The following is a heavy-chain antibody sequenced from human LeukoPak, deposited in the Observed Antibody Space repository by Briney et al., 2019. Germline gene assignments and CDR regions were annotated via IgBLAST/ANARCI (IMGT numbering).Heavy chain of an antibody. J-gene: IGHJ3*01. CDR3: AKRRAGSGFYV. V-gene: IGHV4-59*05. D-gene: IGHD6-13*01. Sequence: GSLRLSCAASGFTFSSHWMSWVRQAPGQGLEWLGSIYYSGTTYSNPSLQSRVTISVDTSKNQFSLKLRSLTAAATAVYYCAKRRAGSGFYVGGQGTMVTVSS. CDR1: GFTFSSHW. CDR2: IYYSGTT.